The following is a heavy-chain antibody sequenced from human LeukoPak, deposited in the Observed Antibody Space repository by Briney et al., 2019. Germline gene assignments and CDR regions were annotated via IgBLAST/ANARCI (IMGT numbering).Heavy chain of an antibody. D-gene: IGHD6-13*01. Sequence: GGSLRLSCAASGFTFSSYGMSWVRQAPGKGLEWVSAISGSGGSTYYADSVKGRFTISRDNAKNSLYLQMNSLRAEDTAVYYCARETYRGIAAAGSYYFDYWGQGTLVTVSS. J-gene: IGHJ4*02. CDR3: ARETYRGIAAAGSYYFDY. CDR1: GFTFSSYG. CDR2: ISGSGGST. V-gene: IGHV3-23*01.